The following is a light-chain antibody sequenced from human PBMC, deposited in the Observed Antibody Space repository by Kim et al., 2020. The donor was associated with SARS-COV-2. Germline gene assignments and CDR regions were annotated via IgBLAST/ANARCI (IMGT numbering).Light chain of an antibody. CDR1: QSVRDN. CDR3: QHYNELPLA. Sequence: EIRMTQSPVTLSVSPGERATLSCRASQSVRDNLAWYQQKPGQAPRLLIYGASTRATGIPGRFSGSGSGTEFTLTIDSLQSEDSALYYCQHYNELPLAFGGGTKVDIK. J-gene: IGKJ4*01. CDR2: GAS. V-gene: IGKV3-15*01.